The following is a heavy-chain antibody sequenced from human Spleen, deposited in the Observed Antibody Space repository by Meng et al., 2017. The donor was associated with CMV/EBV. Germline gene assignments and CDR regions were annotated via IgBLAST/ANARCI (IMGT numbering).Heavy chain of an antibody. J-gene: IGHJ4*02. D-gene: IGHD1-1*01. V-gene: IGHV4-34*01. CDR3: ARMTRGTGNGLDY. CDR1: GGSCSPYD. Sequence: CYANGGSCSPYDRTWIRQSPGKGLEWIGEINHSGPTNYNPSLKSRVTISIDTSKNQFSLNLSSVTAAETAVYYCARMTRGTGNGLDYWGQGTLVTVSS. CDR2: INHSGPT.